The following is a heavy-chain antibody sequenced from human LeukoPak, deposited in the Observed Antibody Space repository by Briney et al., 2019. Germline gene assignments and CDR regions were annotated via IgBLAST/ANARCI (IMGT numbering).Heavy chain of an antibody. Sequence: GGSLRLSCAASGFSAGGYWMSWVRQAPGKGLEWVAIIKYDGSAKRCVDSVKGRFTISRDNVQNSPYLELNSLRSDDTAVYYCVRVQQSVVHFYFDSWGQGTLVTVSS. D-gene: IGHD2-2*01. CDR3: VRVQQSVVHFYFDS. CDR1: GFSAGGYW. J-gene: IGHJ4*02. CDR2: IKYDGSAK. V-gene: IGHV3-7*01.